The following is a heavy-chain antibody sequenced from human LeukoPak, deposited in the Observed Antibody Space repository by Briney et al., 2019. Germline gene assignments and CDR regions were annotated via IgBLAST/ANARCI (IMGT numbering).Heavy chain of an antibody. D-gene: IGHD1-26*01. CDR3: AKSRSGSPHSFDY. Sequence: GGSLRLSCAASGFTFSSYGTSWVRQAPGKGLEWVSGISGSGGSTYYADSVKGRFTISRDNSKNTLYLQMNSLRAEDTAVYYCAKSRSGSPHSFDYWGQGTLVTVSS. V-gene: IGHV3-23*01. J-gene: IGHJ4*02. CDR1: GFTFSSYG. CDR2: ISGSGGST.